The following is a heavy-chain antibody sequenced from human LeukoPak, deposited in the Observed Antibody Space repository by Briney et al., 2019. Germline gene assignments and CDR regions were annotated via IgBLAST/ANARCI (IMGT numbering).Heavy chain of an antibody. D-gene: IGHD2-2*02. J-gene: IGHJ4*02. CDR2: TNPNSGNT. V-gene: IGHV1-8*03. CDR1: GYTLTELS. Sequence: ASVKVSCKVSGYTLTELSMHWVRQAPGQGLEWMGWTNPNSGNTGYAQKFQGRVTITRNTSISTAYMELSSLRSEDTAVYYCARVLGYCSSTSCYRRFDYWGQGTLVTVSS. CDR3: ARVLGYCSSTSCYRRFDY.